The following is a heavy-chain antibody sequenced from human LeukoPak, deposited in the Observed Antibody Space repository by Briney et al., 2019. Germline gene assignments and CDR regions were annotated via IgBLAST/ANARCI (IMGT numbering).Heavy chain of an antibody. CDR2: ISNDGSRK. J-gene: IGHJ4*02. V-gene: IGHV3-30*03. CDR1: GFTFSRHG. D-gene: IGHD3-3*01. CDR3: ARDRAWNYFDY. Sequence: GGSLRLSCAPSGFTFSRHGMHWVRQAPGKGLEWVAIISNDGSRKYCAHSVEGRFTISRDNSKNTLYLQMDSLRAEDTAVYYCARDRAWNYFDYWGQGTLVTVSS.